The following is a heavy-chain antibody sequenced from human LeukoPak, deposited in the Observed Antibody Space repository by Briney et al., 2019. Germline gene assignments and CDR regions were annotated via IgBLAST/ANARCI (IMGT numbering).Heavy chain of an antibody. CDR3: AKDADYYDSSGFDAFDI. V-gene: IGHV3-23*01. CDR2: ISGSGGST. Sequence: GGSLRLSCAASGFTFSSYAMSWVRQAPGKGLGWVSAISGSGGSTYYADSVKGRFTISRDNSKNTLYLQMNSLRAEDTAVYYCAKDADYYDSSGFDAFDIWGQGTMVTVSS. D-gene: IGHD3-22*01. J-gene: IGHJ3*02. CDR1: GFTFSSYA.